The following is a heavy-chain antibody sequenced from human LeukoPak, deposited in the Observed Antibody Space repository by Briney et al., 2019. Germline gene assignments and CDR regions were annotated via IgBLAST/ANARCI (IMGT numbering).Heavy chain of an antibody. J-gene: IGHJ4*02. CDR1: GGSISSGDYY. CDR2: IYYSGST. D-gene: IGHD3-22*01. V-gene: IGHV4-30-4*01. Sequence: SETLSLTCTVSGGSISSGDYYWSWIRQPPGKGLEWIGYIYYSGSTYYNPSLKSRVTISVDTSKNQFSLKLSSVTAADTAVYYCASTMIVVAAAEDYWGQGTLVTVSS. CDR3: ASTMIVVAAAEDY.